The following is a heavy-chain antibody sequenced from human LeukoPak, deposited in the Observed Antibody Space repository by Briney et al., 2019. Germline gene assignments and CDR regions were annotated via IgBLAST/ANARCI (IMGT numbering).Heavy chain of an antibody. J-gene: IGHJ3*02. CDR3: ASTTSIAAAGTGAFDI. Sequence: PGGSLRLSCAASGFTVSSNYMSWVRQAPGKGLEWVSVIYSGGSTYYADSVKGRFTISRDNSKNTLYLQMNSLRAEDTAVYYCASTTSIAAAGTGAFDIWGQGTMVTVSS. CDR2: IYSGGST. V-gene: IGHV3-66*01. CDR1: GFTVSSNY. D-gene: IGHD6-13*01.